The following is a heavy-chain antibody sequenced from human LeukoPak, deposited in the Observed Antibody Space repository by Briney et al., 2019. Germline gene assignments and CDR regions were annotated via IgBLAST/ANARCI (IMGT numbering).Heavy chain of an antibody. CDR3: ARALIHDYHDSSGYYYPFGY. V-gene: IGHV1-2*02. Sequence: ASVKVSCKAFGYTFTGYYMHWVRQAPGQGLEWMGWINPNSGGTNYAQKFQGRVTMTRDTSISTAYMELSRLRSDDTAVYYCARALIHDYHDSSGYYYPFGYWGQGTLVTVSS. CDR1: GYTFTGYY. J-gene: IGHJ4*02. D-gene: IGHD3-22*01. CDR2: INPNSGGT.